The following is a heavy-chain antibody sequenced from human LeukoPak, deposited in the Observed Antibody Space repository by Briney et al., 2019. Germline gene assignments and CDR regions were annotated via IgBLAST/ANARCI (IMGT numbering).Heavy chain of an antibody. CDR3: ATSSRDWGPDGFDI. D-gene: IGHD7-27*01. CDR2: IFGGVDT. J-gene: IGHJ3*02. Sequence: PGGSLRLSCEASVFSVTNNSMSWVRQAPRKGLEWVSHIFGGVDTYYADSVRGRFTISRDSSKNTLYLQMNSLRAEDTAVYYCATSSRDWGPDGFDIWGQGIMVTVFS. CDR1: VFSVTNNS. V-gene: IGHV3-66*01.